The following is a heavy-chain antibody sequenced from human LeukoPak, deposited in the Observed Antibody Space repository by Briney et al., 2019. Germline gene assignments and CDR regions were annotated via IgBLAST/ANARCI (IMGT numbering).Heavy chain of an antibody. CDR2: IYYSGST. D-gene: IGHD3-3*01. CDR1: GGSISSYY. V-gene: IGHV4-59*01. J-gene: IGHJ3*02. CDR3: ARDFTRRPYYDFYPFAFDI. Sequence: PSETLSLTCTVSGGSISSYYWSWIRQPPGKGLEWIGYIYYSGSTNYNPSLKSRVTISVETSKNEFSLKLSSVTAADTAVYYCARDFTRRPYYDFYPFAFDIWGQGTMVTVSS.